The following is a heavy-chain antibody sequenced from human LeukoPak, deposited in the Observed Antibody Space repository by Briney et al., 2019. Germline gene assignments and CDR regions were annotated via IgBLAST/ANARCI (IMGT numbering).Heavy chain of an antibody. CDR2: ISSTGSAT. CDR1: GFTFSTSE. CDR3: AKDKISVAAPSGFLDY. D-gene: IGHD1-26*01. J-gene: IGHJ4*02. V-gene: IGHV3-48*03. Sequence: GGSLRLSCATSGFTFSTSEMHWVRQAPGKGLEWVSYISSTGSATYYGDSVKGRFTISRDNANNSLFLQMNSLRAEDTATYYCAKDKISVAAPSGFLDYWGLGTPVTVSS.